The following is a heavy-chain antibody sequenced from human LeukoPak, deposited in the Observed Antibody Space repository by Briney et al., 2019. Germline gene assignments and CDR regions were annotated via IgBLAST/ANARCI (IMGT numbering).Heavy chain of an antibody. CDR1: GGSISSGDYY. J-gene: IGHJ4*02. D-gene: IGHD3-10*01. V-gene: IGHV4-30-4*01. CDR3: ARGGAIWFAGY. Sequence: PSETLSLTCTVSGGSISSGDYYWSWIRQPPGKGLEWIGYIYYSGSTYYNPSLKSRVTISVDTSKNQFSLKLSSVTAADTAVYYCARGGAIWFAGYWGQGTLVTVFS. CDR2: IYYSGST.